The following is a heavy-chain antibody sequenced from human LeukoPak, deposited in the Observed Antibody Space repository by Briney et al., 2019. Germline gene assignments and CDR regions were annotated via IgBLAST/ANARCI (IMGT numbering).Heavy chain of an antibody. V-gene: IGHV4-34*01. CDR1: GGSFSGYY. D-gene: IGHD3-10*01. Sequence: PSETLSLTCAVYGGSFSGYYWSWIRQSPGRGLEWIGEINHSGSTTNYNPSLKNRVTISVDTSKKQFSLKLSSVTAADTAVYYCARRRWGYGSGSYDYWGQGTLVTVSS. J-gene: IGHJ4*02. CDR3: ARRRWGYGSGSYDY. CDR2: INHSGSTT.